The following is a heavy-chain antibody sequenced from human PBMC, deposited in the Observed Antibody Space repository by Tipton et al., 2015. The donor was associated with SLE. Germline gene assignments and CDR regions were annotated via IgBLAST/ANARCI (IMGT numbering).Heavy chain of an antibody. D-gene: IGHD6-19*01. Sequence: SLRLSCAASGFTFDDYAMHWVRQAPGKGLEWVSLISGDGDITYYADSVKGRFTISRDNSKNSLCLQMNSLTAEDTAVYYCARGGWYFDLWGQGTLVTVSS. CDR2: ISGDGDIT. CDR1: GFTFDDYA. J-gene: IGHJ4*02. V-gene: IGHV3-43*02. CDR3: ARGGWYFDL.